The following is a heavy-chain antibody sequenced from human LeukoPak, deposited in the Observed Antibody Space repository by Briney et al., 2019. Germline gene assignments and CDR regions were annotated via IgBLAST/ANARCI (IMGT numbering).Heavy chain of an antibody. V-gene: IGHV4-59*01. CDR2: VYYNGST. D-gene: IGHD5-24*01. CDR3: ARERRDGYIVYFDY. J-gene: IGHJ4*02. Sequence: SETLSLTCTVSGGSISSYYWSWIRQPPGKGLEWIGYVYYNGSTNYNPSLKSRVTISVDTSKNQFSLRLSSVTAADTAVYYCARERRDGYIVYFDYWGQGTLVTVSS. CDR1: GGSISSYY.